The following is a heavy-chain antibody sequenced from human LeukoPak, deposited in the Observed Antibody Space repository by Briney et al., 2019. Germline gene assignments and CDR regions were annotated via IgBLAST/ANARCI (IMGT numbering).Heavy chain of an antibody. Sequence: PSETLSLTCAVYGGSFSGYYWSWIRQPPGKGLEWIGEINHSGSTNYNPSLKSRVTISVDTSKNQFSLKLSSMTAADTAVYYCARGISGYDFWSGYWDYYYMDVWGKGTTVTVSS. CDR2: INHSGST. J-gene: IGHJ6*03. V-gene: IGHV4-34*01. CDR3: ARGISGYDFWSGYWDYYYMDV. CDR1: GGSFSGYY. D-gene: IGHD3-3*01.